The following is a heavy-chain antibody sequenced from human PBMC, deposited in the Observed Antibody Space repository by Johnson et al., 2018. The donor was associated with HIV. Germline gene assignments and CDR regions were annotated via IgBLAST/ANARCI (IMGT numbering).Heavy chain of an antibody. CDR2: IKSKTDGGTT. D-gene: IGHD1-14*01. CDR3: TTARARTAFDI. J-gene: IGHJ3*02. V-gene: IGHV3-15*01. CDR1: GFTFSNAW. Sequence: VQLVESGGGLVKPGGSLRLSCAASGFTFSNAWMSWVRQAPGKGLEWVGRIKSKTDGGTTDYAAPVLGRFTLSRDDSTNTVYLQLDSLKSDDTAVYYCTTARARTAFDIWGQGTMVTVAS.